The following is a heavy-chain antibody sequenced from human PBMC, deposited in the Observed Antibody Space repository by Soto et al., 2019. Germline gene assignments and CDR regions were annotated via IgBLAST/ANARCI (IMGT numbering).Heavy chain of an antibody. D-gene: IGHD5-18*01. CDR2: INPNSGGT. J-gene: IGHJ6*02. V-gene: IGHV1-2*02. CDR1: GYTFTGYY. CDR3: AREQLWLTGMDV. Sequence: ASVKVSCKASGYTFTGYYMHWVRRAPGQGLEWMGWINPNSGGTNYAQKFQGRVTMTRDTSISTAYMELSRLRSDDTAVYYCAREQLWLTGMDVWGQGTTVTVSS.